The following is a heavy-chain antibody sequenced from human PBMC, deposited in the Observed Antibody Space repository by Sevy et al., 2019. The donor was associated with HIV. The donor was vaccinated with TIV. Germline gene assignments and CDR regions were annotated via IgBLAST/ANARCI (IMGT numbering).Heavy chain of an antibody. CDR2: IKQDGSEK. J-gene: IGHJ4*02. V-gene: IGHV3-7*01. CDR3: AGRSFDY. Sequence: GGSLRLSCVASGFTFSSYWMHWVRQAPGKGLEWVANIKQDGSEKYYVGSVKGRFTISRDNAKNTMYLQMNGLRAEDTAVYYCAGRSFDYWGQGTLVTVSS. CDR1: GFTFSSYW.